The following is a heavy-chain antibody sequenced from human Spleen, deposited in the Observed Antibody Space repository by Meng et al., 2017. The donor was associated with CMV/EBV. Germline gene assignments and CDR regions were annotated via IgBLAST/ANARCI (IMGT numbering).Heavy chain of an antibody. Sequence: GSLRLSCAVYDGSFSDYYWSWIRQPPGKGLEWIGEINHSGSTNHNPSLKSRVTISVETSKNQFSLRLTSVTAADTAVYYCAAAYYYYYYGMDVWGQGTTVTVSS. V-gene: IGHV4-34*01. J-gene: IGHJ6*02. CDR2: INHSGST. CDR1: DGSFSDYY. CDR3: AAAYYYYYYGMDV. D-gene: IGHD6-25*01.